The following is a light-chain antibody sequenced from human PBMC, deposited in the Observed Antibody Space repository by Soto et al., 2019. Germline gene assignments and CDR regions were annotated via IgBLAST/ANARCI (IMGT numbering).Light chain of an antibody. J-gene: IGKJ1*01. CDR2: GAS. Sequence: DIQMGRSPSSLSASIGDRVTITCRASQGISEYLAWYQQRPGNAPNLLIYGASILQSGVPSRFSGSGSGTHFTLTISSLQPEDVATYYCHSYNSIPRTFGQGTKVDIK. CDR3: HSYNSIPRT. V-gene: IGKV1-27*01. CDR1: QGISEY.